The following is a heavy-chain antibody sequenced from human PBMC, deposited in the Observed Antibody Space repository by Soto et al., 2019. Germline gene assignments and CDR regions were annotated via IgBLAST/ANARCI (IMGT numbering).Heavy chain of an antibody. D-gene: IGHD6-6*01. CDR2: IYPGDSDT. Sequence: GESLKISCQGSGYSFASYWIAWVRQMPGKDLEGMGIIYPGDSDTRYSPSFQGQVTISADKSLRTAYLQWTSLKASDTAMYYCARSRSFSLGSFYDAMDVWGQGTTVTVSS. CDR3: ARSRSFSLGSFYDAMDV. J-gene: IGHJ6*02. CDR1: GYSFASYW. V-gene: IGHV5-51*01.